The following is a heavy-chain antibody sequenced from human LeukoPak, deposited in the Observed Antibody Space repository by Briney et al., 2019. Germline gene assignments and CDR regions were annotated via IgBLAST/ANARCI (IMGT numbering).Heavy chain of an antibody. J-gene: IGHJ5*02. D-gene: IGHD6-13*01. CDR2: INHSGST. V-gene: IGHV4-34*01. CDR1: GGSFSGYY. Sequence: SETLSLTCAVYGGSFSGYYWSWIRQPPGKGLEWIGEINHSGSTNYNPPLKSRVTISVDTSKNQFSLKLSSVTAADTAVYYCARDRYSSSWARRNWFDPWGQGTLVTVSS. CDR3: ARDRYSSSWARRNWFDP.